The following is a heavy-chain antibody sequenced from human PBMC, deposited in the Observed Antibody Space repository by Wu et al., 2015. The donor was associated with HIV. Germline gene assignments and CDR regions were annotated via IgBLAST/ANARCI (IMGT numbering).Heavy chain of an antibody. D-gene: IGHD3-10*01. CDR2: IVPILGIA. CDR1: GDTFNFYA. J-gene: IGHJ5*02. Sequence: QVHLVQSGAEVKKPGSSVKVSCKTSGDTFNFYALNWVRQAPGQGLEWMGRIVPILGIANYAQIFQGRFTMTADRFTNTAYMELSSLRSDDTAVYYCARDPVRIITSRGNWFDPWGQGTLVTVSS. V-gene: IGHV1-69*04. CDR3: ARDPVRIITSRGNWFDP.